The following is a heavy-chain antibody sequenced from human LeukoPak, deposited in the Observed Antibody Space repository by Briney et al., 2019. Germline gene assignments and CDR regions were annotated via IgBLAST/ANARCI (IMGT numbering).Heavy chain of an antibody. V-gene: IGHV3-7*01. CDR3: VRELVVGPAEYFQS. D-gene: IGHD1-26*01. J-gene: IGHJ1*01. CDR1: GFRFRNYW. Sequence: GGSLRLPCVASGFRFRNYWMARIRHAPGRGLEWVANINEDGNEKYYLDSVRGRFIISRDNARNSLFLQMNSLRGEDTGVYYCVRELVVGPAEYFQSWGQGTLVAVSS. CDR2: INEDGNEK.